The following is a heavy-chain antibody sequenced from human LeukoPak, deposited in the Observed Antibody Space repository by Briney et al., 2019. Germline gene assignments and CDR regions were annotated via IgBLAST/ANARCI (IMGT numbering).Heavy chain of an antibody. D-gene: IGHD3-10*01. V-gene: IGHV4-30-2*02. Sequence: SETLSLTCAVSGASISSGGYSWSWIRQPPGKGLEWIGYMYHSGSTFYNPSLKSRVTISVDRSKNQFSLKLSSVTAADTAVYYCARRGRGSGSYNFDYWGQGTLVTVSS. CDR3: ARRGRGSGSYNFDY. CDR1: GASISSGGYS. CDR2: MYHSGST. J-gene: IGHJ4*02.